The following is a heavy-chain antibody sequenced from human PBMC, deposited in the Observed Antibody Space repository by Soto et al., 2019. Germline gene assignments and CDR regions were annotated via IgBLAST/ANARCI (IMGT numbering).Heavy chain of an antibody. Sequence: QVQLQESGPGLVKPSQTLSLTCTVSGGSISSGDYYWSWIRQPPGKGLEWIGYINYSGSTFYSPSLKSRVIISPDTSKNQFSLRLISVTAADTAVYYCARTRCSSSSCRPNFDNWGQGTLVTVSS. CDR2: INYSGST. D-gene: IGHD2-15*01. CDR3: ARTRCSSSSCRPNFDN. V-gene: IGHV4-30-4*01. J-gene: IGHJ4*02. CDR1: GGSISSGDYY.